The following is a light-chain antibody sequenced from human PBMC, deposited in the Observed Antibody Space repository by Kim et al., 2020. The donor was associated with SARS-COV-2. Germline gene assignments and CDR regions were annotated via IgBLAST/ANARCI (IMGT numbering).Light chain of an antibody. CDR2: GAS. J-gene: IGKJ5*01. CDR3: QQYNNWPPDT. V-gene: IGKV3-15*01. Sequence: EIVMTQSPATLSVSPGERATLSCRASQSVSSNLAWYQQKPGQAPRLLIYGASTRATGIPARFSGSGSGTEFTLTISSLQSEDFAVYYCQQYNNWPPDTFGQGTQLDIK. CDR1: QSVSSN.